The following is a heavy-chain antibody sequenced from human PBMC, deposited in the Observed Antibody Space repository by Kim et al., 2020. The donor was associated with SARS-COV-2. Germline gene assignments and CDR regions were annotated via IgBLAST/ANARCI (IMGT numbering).Heavy chain of an antibody. CDR1: GGSISSYY. D-gene: IGHD3-22*01. J-gene: IGHJ4*01. CDR2: IYYSGST. Sequence: SETLSLTCTVSGGSISSYYWSWIRQPPGKGLEWIGYIYYSGSTNYNPSLKSRVTISVDTSKNQFSLKLSSVTAADTAVYYCARASYYYDSSGYKYYFDY. CDR3: ARASYYYDSSGYKYYFDY. V-gene: IGHV4-59*13.